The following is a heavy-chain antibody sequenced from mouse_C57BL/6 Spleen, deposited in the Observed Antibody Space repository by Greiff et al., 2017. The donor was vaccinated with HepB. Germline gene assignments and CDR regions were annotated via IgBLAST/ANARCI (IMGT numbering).Heavy chain of an antibody. Sequence: ESGPGLVKPSQSLSLTCSVTGYSITSGYYWNWIRQFPGNKLEWMGYISYDGSNNYNPSLKNRISITRDTSKNQFFLKLNSVTTEDTATYYCASFDGYPAWFAYWGQGTLVTVSA. CDR1: GYSITSGYY. D-gene: IGHD2-3*01. J-gene: IGHJ3*01. CDR3: ASFDGYPAWFAY. CDR2: ISYDGSN. V-gene: IGHV3-6*01.